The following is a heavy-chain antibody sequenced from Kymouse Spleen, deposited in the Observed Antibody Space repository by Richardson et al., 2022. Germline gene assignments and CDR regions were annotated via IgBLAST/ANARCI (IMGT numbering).Heavy chain of an antibody. CDR2: IYYSGST. CDR3: ARDNWGKGTTLTT. V-gene: IGHV4-59*01. Sequence: QVQLQESGPGLVKPSETLSLTCTVSGGSISSYYWSWIRQPPGKGLEWIGYIYYSGSTNYNPSLKSRVTISVDTSKNQFSLKLSSVTAADTAVYYCARDNWGKGTTLTTGAREPWSPSPQ. D-gene: IGHD7-27*02. CDR1: GGSISSYY. J-gene: IGHJ4*02.